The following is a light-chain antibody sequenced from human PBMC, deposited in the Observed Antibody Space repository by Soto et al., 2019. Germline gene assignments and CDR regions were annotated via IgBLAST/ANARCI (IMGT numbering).Light chain of an antibody. CDR3: CSYAGSSTWV. CDR1: SSDVGSYNL. J-gene: IGLJ3*02. CDR2: EVS. V-gene: IGLV2-23*02. Sequence: QSVLTQPASVSGSPGQSITISCTGTSSDVGSYNLVSWYQQHPGKAPKLMIYEVSKRPSGVSNRFSGFNSGNTASLTISGLQAEDEADYYCCSYAGSSTWVFGGGTKLTVL.